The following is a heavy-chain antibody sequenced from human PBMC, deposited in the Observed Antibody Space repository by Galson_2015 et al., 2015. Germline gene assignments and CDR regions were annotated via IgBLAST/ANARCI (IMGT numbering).Heavy chain of an antibody. J-gene: IGHJ4*02. Sequence: TLSLTCIVSGGSIASGDYYWPWIRPPPGKGLEWMGYIYYSGSTSYNPSLKSRLTMSVDTSKNQFSLSLTSVTVADTAVYYCARDAQYCSGGTCYSNSYYFDYWGQGTLVTVSS. D-gene: IGHD2-15*01. CDR3: ARDAQYCSGGTCYSNSYYFDY. V-gene: IGHV4-30-4*08. CDR2: IYYSGST. CDR1: GGSIASGDYY.